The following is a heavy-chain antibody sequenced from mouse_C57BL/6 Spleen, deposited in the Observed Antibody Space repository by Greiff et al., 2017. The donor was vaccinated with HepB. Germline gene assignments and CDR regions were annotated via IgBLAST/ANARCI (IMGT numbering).Heavy chain of an antibody. V-gene: IGHV1-66*01. CDR3: ARDWDGAMDY. CDR2: IYPGSGNT. Sequence: QVQLKQSGPELVKPGASVKISCKASGYSFTSYYIHWVKQRPGQGLEWIGWIYPGSGNTKYNEKFKGKATLTADTSSSTAYMQLSSLTSEDSAVYYCARDWDGAMDYWGQGTSVTVSS. CDR1: GYSFTSYY. J-gene: IGHJ4*01. D-gene: IGHD4-1*01.